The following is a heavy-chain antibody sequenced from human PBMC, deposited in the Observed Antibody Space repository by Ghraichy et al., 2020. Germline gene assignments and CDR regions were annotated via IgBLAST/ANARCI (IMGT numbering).Heavy chain of an antibody. D-gene: IGHD1-26*01. J-gene: IGHJ4*02. CDR2: IYYSGST. Sequence: SETLSLTCTVSGGSNSSYYWSWIRQPPGKGLEWIGYIYYSGSTNYNPSLKSRVTISVDTSKNQFSLKLSSVTAADTAVYYCARVERSYFSSYYFDYWGQGTLVTVSS. CDR3: ARVERSYFSSYYFDY. V-gene: IGHV4-59*01. CDR1: GGSNSSYY.